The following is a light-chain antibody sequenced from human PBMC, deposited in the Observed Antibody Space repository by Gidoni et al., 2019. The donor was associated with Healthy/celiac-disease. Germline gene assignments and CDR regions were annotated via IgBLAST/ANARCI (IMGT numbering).Light chain of an antibody. V-gene: IGKV1-39*01. Sequence: DIQMTQSPSSLSASVGDRVTITCRARQSISSYLNWYQQKPGKAPKLLIYAASSLQSGVPSRFSGSGSGTDFTLTISSLQPEDFATYYCQQSYSTPWTFGLGTKVEIK. CDR3: QQSYSTPWT. CDR1: QSISSY. CDR2: AAS. J-gene: IGKJ1*01.